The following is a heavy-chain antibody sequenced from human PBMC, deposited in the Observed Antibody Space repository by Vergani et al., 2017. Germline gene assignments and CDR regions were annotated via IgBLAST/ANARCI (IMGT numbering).Heavy chain of an antibody. CDR3: AKHFRGWGIDY. CDR1: GFPSSNYD. CDR2: IQFDGSNQ. D-gene: IGHD3-16*01. J-gene: IGHJ4*03. V-gene: IGHV3-30*02. Sequence: QVQLVESGGGVVQRGGSLRSSCATFGFPSSNYDMQWIRQGPGKGLEFVAFIQFDGSNQYYEDFGKGRFTLSRDSSKNTLYLQMNSLRTEDTATYYCAKHFRGWGIDYWGQGTQVIVSS.